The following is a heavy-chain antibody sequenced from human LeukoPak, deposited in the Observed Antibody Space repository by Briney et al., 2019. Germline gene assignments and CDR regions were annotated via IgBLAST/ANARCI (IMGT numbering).Heavy chain of an antibody. D-gene: IGHD3-3*01. CDR1: GFTFSNAW. V-gene: IGHV3-15*01. CDR2: VKSKTDGGTT. Sequence: GGSLRLSRAASGFTFSNAWMSWVRQAPGKGLEWVGRVKSKTDGGTTDYAAPVKGRFTISRDDSKNTLYLQMNSLKTEDTAVYYCARANAVPYYDFWSGYYGAFDIWGQGTMVTVSS. CDR3: ARANAVPYYDFWSGYYGAFDI. J-gene: IGHJ3*02.